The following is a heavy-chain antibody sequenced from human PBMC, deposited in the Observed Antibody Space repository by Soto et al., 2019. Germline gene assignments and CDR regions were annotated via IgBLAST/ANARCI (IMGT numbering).Heavy chain of an antibody. CDR3: ARHNIRSRSWSACVDY. Sequence: QLQLQESGPGLVKPSETLSLTYTVSGGSISSSSYYWGWIRQPPGKGLEWIGSIYYSGSTYYKPSLMSRVTISGDTTKNQFSLKLSSVTAADTAVYYGARHNIRSRSWSACVDYWGQGTLVTVSS. D-gene: IGHD6-13*01. CDR1: GGSISSSSYY. J-gene: IGHJ4*02. V-gene: IGHV4-39*01. CDR2: IYYSGST.